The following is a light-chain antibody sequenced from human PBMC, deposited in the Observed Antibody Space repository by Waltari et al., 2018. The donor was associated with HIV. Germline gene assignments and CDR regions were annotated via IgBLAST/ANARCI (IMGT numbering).Light chain of an antibody. CDR1: QRISSW. V-gene: IGKV1-5*03. CDR2: KAA. CDR3: QHYDSYSPA. J-gene: IGKJ1*01. Sequence: DIQMTQSPSTLSASVGDRVTITCRASQRISSWLAWYQQKPGKAPKLLIYKAATLESGVPSRVSGSGSGTEFTLTISSLQPDDFATYYCQHYDSYSPAFGQGTKVEIK.